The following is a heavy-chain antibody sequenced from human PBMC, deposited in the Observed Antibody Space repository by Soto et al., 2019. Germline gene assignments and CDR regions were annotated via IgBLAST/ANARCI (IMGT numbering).Heavy chain of an antibody. CDR2: IWYDGSNK. CDR3: ARPLSGMDV. J-gene: IGHJ6*02. Sequence: QVQLVESGGGVVQPGRSLRLSCAASGFTFSSYGMHWVRQAPGKGLEWVAVIWYDGSNKYYADSVKGRFTISRDNSKNTLYLQMNSLRAEDTAVYYCARPLSGMDVWGQGTTVTVSS. V-gene: IGHV3-33*01. CDR1: GFTFSSYG.